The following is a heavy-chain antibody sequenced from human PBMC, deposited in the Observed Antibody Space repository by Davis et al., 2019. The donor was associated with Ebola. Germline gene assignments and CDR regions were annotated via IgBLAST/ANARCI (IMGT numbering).Heavy chain of an antibody. Sequence: GESLKISCAASDFNFYDYGMSWVRQVPGKGLEWVSGLYWNDNGADYSDSVRGRFTISRDTAKNTVLLQMDDLGAGDTAVYYCARWANYYYYYMDVWGEGTTVTVS. J-gene: IGHJ6*03. CDR3: ARWANYYYYYMDV. CDR2: LYWNDNGA. CDR1: DFNFYDYG. V-gene: IGHV3-20*04.